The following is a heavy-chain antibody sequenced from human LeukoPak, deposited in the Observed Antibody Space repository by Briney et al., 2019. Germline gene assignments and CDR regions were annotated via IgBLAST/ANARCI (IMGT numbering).Heavy chain of an antibody. CDR1: GGSISSGGYY. Sequence: SETLSLTCTVSGGSISSGGYYWSWIRQHPGKGLEWIGYIYYSGSTNYNPSLKSRVTISVDTSKNQFSLKLSSVTAADTAVYYCASMYSSGWYYFDYWGQGTLVTVSS. V-gene: IGHV4-61*08. J-gene: IGHJ4*02. D-gene: IGHD6-19*01. CDR2: IYYSGST. CDR3: ASMYSSGWYYFDY.